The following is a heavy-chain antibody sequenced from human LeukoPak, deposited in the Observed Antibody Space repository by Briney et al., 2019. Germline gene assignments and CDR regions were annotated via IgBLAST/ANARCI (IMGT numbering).Heavy chain of an antibody. J-gene: IGHJ1*01. CDR1: GFTFSSHW. CDR3: ARDSARTAIGYFQH. Sequence: GGSLRLSCAASGFTFSSHWMHWVRQAPGKGLVWVSRIKTDGSTTTYADSVKGRFTISRDNAKNTLSLQMNSLRDEDTAVYYCARDSARTAIGYFQHWGQGTLVTVSS. CDR2: IKTDGSTT. D-gene: IGHD2-21*02. V-gene: IGHV3-74*01.